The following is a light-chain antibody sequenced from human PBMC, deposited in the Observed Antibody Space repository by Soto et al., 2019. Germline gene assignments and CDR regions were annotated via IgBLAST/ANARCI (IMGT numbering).Light chain of an antibody. CDR3: QQRSNWPRT. CDR2: DAS. V-gene: IGKV3-11*01. Sequence: IVLTQSPATLSLSPGERTALSCRASQSVSSYLAWYQQKPGQAPRLLIYDASNRATGIPARCSGSGSGTDFTLTISSLEPEDFAVYYCQQRSNWPRTFGQGTKVDI. CDR1: QSVSSY. J-gene: IGKJ1*01.